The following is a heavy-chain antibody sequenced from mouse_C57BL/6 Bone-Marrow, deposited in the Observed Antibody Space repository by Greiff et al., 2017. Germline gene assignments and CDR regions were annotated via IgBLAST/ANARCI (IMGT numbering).Heavy chain of an antibody. CDR3: AGKGTDWYFDV. J-gene: IGHJ1*03. D-gene: IGHD3-3*01. V-gene: IGHV5-17*01. CDR2: ISSGSSTI. CDR1: GFTFSDYG. Sequence: EVHLVESGGGLVKPGGSLKLSCAASGFTFSDYGMHWVRQAPEKGLEWVAYISSGSSTIYYADTVKGRFTISRDNAKNTLFLQMTSLRSEDTAMYYCAGKGTDWYFDVWGTGTTVTVSA.